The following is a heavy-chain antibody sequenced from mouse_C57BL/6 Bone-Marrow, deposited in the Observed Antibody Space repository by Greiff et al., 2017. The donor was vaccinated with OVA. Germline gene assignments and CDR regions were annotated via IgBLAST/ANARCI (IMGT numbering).Heavy chain of an antibody. V-gene: IGHV7-1*01. D-gene: IGHD1-1*01. CDR1: GFTFSDFY. Sequence: VESGGGLVQSGRSLRLSCATSGFTFSDFYMEWVRQAPGKGLEWIAASRNKANDYTTEYSASVKGRFIVSRDTSHSILYLQMNALRAEDTAIYYCARDADYYGSSHWYFDVWGTGTTVTVSA. CDR2: SRNKANDYTT. CDR3: ARDADYYGSSHWYFDV. J-gene: IGHJ1*03.